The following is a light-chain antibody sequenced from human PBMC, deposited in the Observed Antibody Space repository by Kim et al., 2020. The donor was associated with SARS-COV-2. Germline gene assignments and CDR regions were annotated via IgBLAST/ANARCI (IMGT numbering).Light chain of an antibody. V-gene: IGKV1-16*02. Sequence: IQMTQSPSSVSASLGDSLTITCRASQGIATSLAWFQQKPGNAPKSLIYATSRVHSGVSSKYSGSGSGTEFTLTISGLQTEDVATYYCQQNNTYPFTFGGGTKVDIK. CDR2: ATS. J-gene: IGKJ4*01. CDR3: QQNNTYPFT. CDR1: QGIATS.